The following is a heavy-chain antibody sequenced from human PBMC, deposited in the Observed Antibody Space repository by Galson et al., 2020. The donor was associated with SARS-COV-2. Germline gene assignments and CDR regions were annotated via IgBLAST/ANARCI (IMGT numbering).Heavy chain of an antibody. CDR1: GYSFINYG. V-gene: IGHV1-18*01. CDR2: ISANNGNT. Sequence: ASVTVSCKASGYSFINYGVSWVRQAPGQGLEWMGWISANNGNTNYAQKLQGRLTMTTDTSTSTAYMELRSLRSDDTAVYYCARDGPETAVLDFDNWFDNWGQGTPVTVSS. J-gene: IGHJ5*02. D-gene: IGHD2-2*01. CDR3: ARDGPETAVLDFDNWFDN.